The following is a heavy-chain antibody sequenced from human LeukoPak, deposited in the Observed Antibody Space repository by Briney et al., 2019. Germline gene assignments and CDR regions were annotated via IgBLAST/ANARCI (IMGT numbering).Heavy chain of an antibody. CDR3: ARGLYGDYAFDY. J-gene: IGHJ4*02. Sequence: PSETLSLTCTVSGGSISSYYWSWIRQPPGKGLEWIGYIYYSGSTNYNPSLKSRVTTSVDTSKNQFSLKLSSVTAADTAVYYCARGLYGDYAFDYWGQGTLVTVSS. CDR2: IYYSGST. CDR1: GGSISSYY. D-gene: IGHD4-17*01. V-gene: IGHV4-59*01.